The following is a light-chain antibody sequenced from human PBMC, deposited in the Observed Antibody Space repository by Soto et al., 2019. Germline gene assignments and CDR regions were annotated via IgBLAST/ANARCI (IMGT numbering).Light chain of an antibody. CDR2: GAS. V-gene: IGKV3D-15*01. Sequence: IVLTQSPATLSVSPGERATLSCRASQTIAGNLAWYQQKPGQPPRLLIYGASTSATGVPARFSGSGSGTEFTLTTEITLTISSLQSEDFAVYFGQQYNNWPLTYGPGTRLEIK. CDR1: QTIAGN. CDR3: QQYNNWPLT. J-gene: IGKJ5*01.